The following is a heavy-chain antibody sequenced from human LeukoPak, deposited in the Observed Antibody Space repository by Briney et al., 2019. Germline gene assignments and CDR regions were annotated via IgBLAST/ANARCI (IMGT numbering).Heavy chain of an antibody. CDR2: INSGSSAI. D-gene: IGHD5-18*01. Sequence: GGSLRLSCTASGFTFSTYSMSWVRQALGKGLEWVSYINSGSSAIYSADSVRGRFTISRDNAKNSLYLQMTSLRAEDTAVYYCARVARAAYSYGTHYFDYWGQGTLVTVSS. CDR3: ARVARAAYSYGTHYFDY. J-gene: IGHJ4*02. CDR1: GFTFSTYS. V-gene: IGHV3-48*04.